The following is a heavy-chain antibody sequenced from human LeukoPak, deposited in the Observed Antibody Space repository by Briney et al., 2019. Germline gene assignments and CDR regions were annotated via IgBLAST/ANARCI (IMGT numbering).Heavy chain of an antibody. Sequence: ASVKVSCKASGYTFTIYGISWVRQAPGRGLEWMGWISAYNGNTNYAQKLQGRLTITADEPTKTAYMGLSSLRSEDTAIYYCARGLTPNDILTGYRRDDAFDIWGQGTMVTVSS. V-gene: IGHV1-18*01. CDR2: ISAYNGNT. J-gene: IGHJ3*02. CDR1: GYTFTIYG. D-gene: IGHD3-9*01. CDR3: ARGLTPNDILTGYRRDDAFDI.